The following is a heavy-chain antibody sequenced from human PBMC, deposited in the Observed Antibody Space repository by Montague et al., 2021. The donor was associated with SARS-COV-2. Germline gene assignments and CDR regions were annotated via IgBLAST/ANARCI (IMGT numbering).Heavy chain of an antibody. CDR1: GGSITGCY. CDR2: IYDGGAA. D-gene: IGHD4-23*01. CDR3: VRDHPYGGPRGAYDI. J-gene: IGHJ3*02. Sequence: SETLSLTCTVSGGSITGCYWIWLRRSPGKGLEWIAYIYDGGAANYNPYLGSRVTISTDTSKNQLSLKVNSITAADTAVYYCVRDHPYGGPRGAYDIWGQGTVVTVSS. V-gene: IGHV4-59*01.